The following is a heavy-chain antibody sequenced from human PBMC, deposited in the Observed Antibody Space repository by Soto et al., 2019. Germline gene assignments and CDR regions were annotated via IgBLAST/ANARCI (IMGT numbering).Heavy chain of an antibody. CDR3: AKQAYCSGGSCYRYFDY. CDR1: GFTFDDYA. J-gene: IGHJ4*02. Sequence: ESGGGLVQPGRSLRLSCAASGFTFDDYAMHWVRQAPGKGLEWVSGISWNSGSIGYADSVKGRFTISRDNAKNSLYLQMNSLRAEDTALYYCAKQAYCSGGSCYRYFDYWGQGTLVTVSS. V-gene: IGHV3-9*01. D-gene: IGHD2-15*01. CDR2: ISWNSGSI.